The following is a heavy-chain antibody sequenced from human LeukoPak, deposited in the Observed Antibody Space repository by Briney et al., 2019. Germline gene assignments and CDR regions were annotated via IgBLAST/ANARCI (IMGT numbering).Heavy chain of an antibody. D-gene: IGHD2-2*01. Sequence: GESLKISCKGSGYSFTSYWIGWVRQMPGKGLEWMGIIYPGDSDTRYSPSFQGQVTISADKSISTAYLQWSSLKASDTAMYYCARQADSEYQLPREYYFDYWGQGTLVTVSS. V-gene: IGHV5-51*01. CDR2: IYPGDSDT. CDR1: GYSFTSYW. J-gene: IGHJ4*02. CDR3: ARQADSEYQLPREYYFDY.